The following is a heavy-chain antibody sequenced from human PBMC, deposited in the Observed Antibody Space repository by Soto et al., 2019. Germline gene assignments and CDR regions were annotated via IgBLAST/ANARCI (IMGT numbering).Heavy chain of an antibody. D-gene: IGHD5-12*01. CDR1: GYTFTSYA. V-gene: IGHV1-3*01. J-gene: IGHJ6*02. CDR3: AGGIEMATPWDYYYGMDV. Sequence: QVQLVQSGAEVKKPGASVKVSCKASGYTFTSYAMHWVRQAPGQRLEWMGWINAGNGNTKYSQKFQGRVTITRDTSASTAYMELSSLRSEDTAVYYCAGGIEMATPWDYYYGMDVWGQGTTVTVSS. CDR2: INAGNGNT.